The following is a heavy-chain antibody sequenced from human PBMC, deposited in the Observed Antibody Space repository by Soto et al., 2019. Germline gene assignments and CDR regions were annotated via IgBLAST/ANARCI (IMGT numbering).Heavy chain of an antibody. J-gene: IGHJ5*02. V-gene: IGHV4-30-4*01. CDR3: ARGNYYGSGTLRFDP. CDR2: VYYSDTT. CDR1: GGPISSGGHY. D-gene: IGHD3-10*01. Sequence: QVQLQESGPGLVKPSETLSLACTVSGGPISSGGHYWSWIRQPPGKGLEWIGYVYYSDTTSYSPSLQSRVTMSLDTSKNQFYLRLNSVTAADTAVYFCARGNYYGSGTLRFDPWGQGTLVTVSS.